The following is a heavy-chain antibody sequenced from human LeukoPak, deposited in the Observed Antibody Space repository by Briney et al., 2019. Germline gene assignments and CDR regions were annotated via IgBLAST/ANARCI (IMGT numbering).Heavy chain of an antibody. CDR1: GFTFSSYS. D-gene: IGHD2-21*01. V-gene: IGHV3-21*01. J-gene: IGHJ4*02. Sequence: GGSLRLSCAASGFTFSSYSINWVRQAPGKGLEWVSSISSSSSYIYYADSVKGRFTISRDNAKNSLYLQMNSLRAEDTAVYYCAREEGDETIDYWGQGTLVTVSS. CDR3: AREEGDETIDY. CDR2: ISSSSSYI.